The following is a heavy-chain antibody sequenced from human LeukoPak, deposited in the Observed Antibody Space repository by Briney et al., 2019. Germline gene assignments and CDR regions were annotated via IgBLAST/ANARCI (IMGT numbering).Heavy chain of an antibody. V-gene: IGHV1-2*02. D-gene: IGHD6-13*01. CDR1: GFTFTGYF. J-gene: IGHJ1*01. CDR2: INPKTGAT. Sequence: EASVKVSCKTSGFTFTGYFSHWLRQAPGQGPEWMGWINPKTGATKYAQKFEGRVTVTRDTSITTAYMELSGLTFDDTAVYYCASAPGAAAGTWDQYFQHWGQGTLVTVSS. CDR3: ASAPGAAAGTWDQYFQH.